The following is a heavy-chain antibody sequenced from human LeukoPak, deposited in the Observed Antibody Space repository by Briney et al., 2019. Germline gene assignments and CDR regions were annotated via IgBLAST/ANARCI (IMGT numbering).Heavy chain of an antibody. CDR2: ISHDGSKK. V-gene: IGHV3-30*03. J-gene: IGHJ4*02. CDR3: ARANGQLWTTPDY. Sequence: GGSLRLSCAASGFTLSSYGMHWVRQPQGEGLEWVAVISHDGSKKYSAESVKGRFTITRDNSKDTLYLQMNSLRAEDTAVYYCARANGQLWTTPDYWGQGTLVTISS. D-gene: IGHD5-18*01. CDR1: GFTLSSYG.